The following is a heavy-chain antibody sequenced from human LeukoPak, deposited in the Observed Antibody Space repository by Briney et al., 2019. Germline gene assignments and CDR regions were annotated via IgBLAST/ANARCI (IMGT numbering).Heavy chain of an antibody. D-gene: IGHD1-26*01. V-gene: IGHV3-11*01. Sequence: PGGSLRLSCEASGFSFSDYYMSWIRQAPGKGPEWVSYISSSGATIFYADSLKGRFTVARDNTKSSLYLEINSLSAEDTAVYYCAKDPSGELFFFDYWGQGTLVTVSS. CDR3: AKDPSGELFFFDY. CDR2: ISSSGATI. J-gene: IGHJ4*02. CDR1: GFSFSDYY.